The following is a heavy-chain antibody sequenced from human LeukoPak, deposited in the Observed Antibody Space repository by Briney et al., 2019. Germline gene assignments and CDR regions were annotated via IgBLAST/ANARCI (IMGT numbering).Heavy chain of an antibody. D-gene: IGHD3-10*01. J-gene: IGHJ6*03. V-gene: IGHV1-69*13. CDR2: IIPIFGTA. CDR1: GGTFSSYA. Sequence: SVKVSCKASGGTFSSYAISWVRQAPGQGLEWMGGIIPIFGTANYAQKFQGRVTITADESTSTAYMELSSLRSEDTAVYYCAIERGFTYYYGSGRYYYYMDVWGKGTTVTVSS. CDR3: AIERGFTYYYGSGRYYYYMDV.